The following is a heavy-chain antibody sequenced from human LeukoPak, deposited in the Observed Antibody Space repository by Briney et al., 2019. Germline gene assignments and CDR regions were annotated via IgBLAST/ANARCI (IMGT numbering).Heavy chain of an antibody. Sequence: GGSLRLSCAASGFTFSSWAMHWVRQAPGKGLEWVTMISYDGSNTYYADSVKGRFTISRDNPKNTVYLQMNSLRSEDTAVYYCARGTGRGGYNFENWGQGTLVTVSS. CDR1: GFTFSSWA. V-gene: IGHV3-30-3*01. J-gene: IGHJ4*02. D-gene: IGHD3-16*01. CDR3: ARGTGRGGYNFEN. CDR2: ISYDGSNT.